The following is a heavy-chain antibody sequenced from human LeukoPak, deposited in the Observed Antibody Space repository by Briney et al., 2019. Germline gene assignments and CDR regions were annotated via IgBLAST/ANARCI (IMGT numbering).Heavy chain of an antibody. V-gene: IGHV3-23*01. CDR1: GVNFNSYA. CDR3: AKIGNSFDFDY. Sequence: GGSLRLSCAASGVNFNSYAMGWVRQAPGKGLEWVSTISSSGGTTHYADSVKGRFTISRDNSKHTLDLQMNSLRAEDTAVYYCAKIGNSFDFDYWGQGTLVTVSS. J-gene: IGHJ4*02. CDR2: ISSSGGTT. D-gene: IGHD5-18*01.